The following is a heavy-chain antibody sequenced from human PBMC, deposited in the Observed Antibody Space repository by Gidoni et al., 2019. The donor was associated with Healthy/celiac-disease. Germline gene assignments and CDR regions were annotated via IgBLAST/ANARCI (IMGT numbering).Heavy chain of an antibody. D-gene: IGHD3-22*01. CDR3: ARGSEYYYDSSGYDAFDI. J-gene: IGHJ3*02. V-gene: IGHV1-18*04. CDR1: GSTFTSYG. Sequence: QVQLVQSGAEVKKPGASVKVSCKASGSTFTSYGISWVRQAPGQGLEWMGWISAYNGNTNYAQKLQGRVTMTTDTSTSTAYMELRSLRSDDTAVYYCARGSEYYYDSSGYDAFDIWGQGTMVTVSS. CDR2: ISAYNGNT.